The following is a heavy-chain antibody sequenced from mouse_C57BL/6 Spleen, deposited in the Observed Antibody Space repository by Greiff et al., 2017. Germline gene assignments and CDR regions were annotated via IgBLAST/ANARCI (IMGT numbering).Heavy chain of an antibody. D-gene: IGHD2-12*01. CDR2: IDPENGDT. CDR1: GFNIKDDY. CDR3: TTEGRRTDY. Sequence: VQLQQSGAELVRPGASVKLSCTASGFNIKDDYMHWVKQRPEQGLEWIGWIDPENGDTEYASKFQGKATITADTSSNTAYLQLSSLTSEDTAVYYCTTEGRRTDYWGQGTSVTVSS. J-gene: IGHJ4*01. V-gene: IGHV14-4*01.